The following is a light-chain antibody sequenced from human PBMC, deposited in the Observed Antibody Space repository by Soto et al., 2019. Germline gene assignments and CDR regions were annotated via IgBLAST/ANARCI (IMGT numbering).Light chain of an antibody. J-gene: IGKJ1*01. CDR2: GAS. CDR3: QQYHIWPPWT. V-gene: IGKV3-15*01. Sequence: EIVLTQSPATLSLSPGERATLSCRASQSVGTYLAWYQQKPGQAPRLLIYGASTRATGIPARFSGRGSGTEFTLTISSLQSEDFGLYYCQQYHIWPPWTFGQGTKVDIK. CDR1: QSVGTY.